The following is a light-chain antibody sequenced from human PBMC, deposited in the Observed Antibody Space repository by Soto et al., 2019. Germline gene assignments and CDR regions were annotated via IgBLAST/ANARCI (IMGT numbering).Light chain of an antibody. V-gene: IGLV2-14*03. CDR1: SSDVGSYNY. CDR2: DVS. Sequence: QSALTQPASVSGSPGQSITISCTGTSSDVGSYNYVSWYQQHPGKAPKLMIYDVSNRPSGVSNRFSGSRSGNTASLTISGLQAEDEADYYCYSYTGSSTPYVFGTGTKLTVL. J-gene: IGLJ1*01. CDR3: YSYTGSSTPYV.